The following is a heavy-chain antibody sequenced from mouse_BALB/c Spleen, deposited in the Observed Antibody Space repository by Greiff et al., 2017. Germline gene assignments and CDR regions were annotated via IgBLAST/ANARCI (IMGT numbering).Heavy chain of an antibody. V-gene: IGHV3-2*02. J-gene: IGHJ2*01. D-gene: IGHD2-3*01. Sequence: EVQLQESGPGLVKPSQSLSLTCTVTGYSITSDYAWNWIRQFPGNKLEWMGYISYSGSTSYNPSLKSRISITRDTSKNQFFLQLNSVTTEDTATYYCARRDYDGYLDYWGQGTTLTVSS. CDR1: GYSITSDYA. CDR2: ISYSGST. CDR3: ARRDYDGYLDY.